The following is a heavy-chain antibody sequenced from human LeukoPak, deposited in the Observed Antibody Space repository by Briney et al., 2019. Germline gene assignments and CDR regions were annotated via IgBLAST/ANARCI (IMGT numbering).Heavy chain of an antibody. V-gene: IGHV1-2*04. J-gene: IGHJ3*02. CDR1: GYTFTGYY. Sequence: RVPSVKVSCKASGYTFTGYYMHWVRQAPGQGLEWMGWINPNSGGTNYAQKFQGWVTMTRDTSISTAYMELSRLRSDDTAVYYCARAHYYGSGSYYPRGAFDIWGQGTMVTVSS. D-gene: IGHD3-10*01. CDR2: INPNSGGT. CDR3: ARAHYYGSGSYYPRGAFDI.